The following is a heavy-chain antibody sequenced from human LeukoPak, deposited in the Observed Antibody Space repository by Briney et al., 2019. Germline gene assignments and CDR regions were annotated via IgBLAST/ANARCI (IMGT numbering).Heavy chain of an antibody. CDR3: ARVPTVTFFDY. CDR1: SDSISSSSYY. CDR2: IYYSGST. D-gene: IGHD4-17*01. Sequence: SETLSLTCTVSSDSISSSSYYWGWIRQPPGKGLEWIGTIYYSGSTYYNPSLKSRVTISVDTSKNQFSLKLSSVTAADTAVYYCARVPTVTFFDYWGQGTLVTVSS. V-gene: IGHV4-39*07. J-gene: IGHJ4*02.